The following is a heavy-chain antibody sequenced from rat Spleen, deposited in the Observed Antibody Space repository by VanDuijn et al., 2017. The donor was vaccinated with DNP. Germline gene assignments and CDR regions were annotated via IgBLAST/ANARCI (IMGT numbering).Heavy chain of an antibody. Sequence: EVQLVESGGGLVQPGRSLKLSCAASGFTFSDYYMAWVRQAPTKGLEWVAYITYDGGSTYYRDSVKGRFTISRHNAKSTLYLQMNSLRSEDMATYYCARHVLPLRVWDYWGQGVMVTVSS. CDR3: ARHVLPLRVWDY. CDR2: ITYDGGST. D-gene: IGHD1-4*01. J-gene: IGHJ2*01. V-gene: IGHV5-22*01. CDR1: GFTFSDYY.